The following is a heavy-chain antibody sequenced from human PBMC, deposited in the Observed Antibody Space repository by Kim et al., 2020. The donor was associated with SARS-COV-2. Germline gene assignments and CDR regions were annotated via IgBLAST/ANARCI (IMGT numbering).Heavy chain of an antibody. D-gene: IGHD3-3*01. CDR3: ARDGQFLDWLSPSHYYY. J-gene: IGHJ6*01. CDR2: ISSSSSYI. CDR1: GFTFSSYS. Sequence: GGSLRLSCAASGFTFSSYSMNWVRQAPGKGLEWVSSISSSSSYIYYADSVKRRFTISTDNAKNSLYLQMNSLRADDTAVHYCARDGQFLDWLSPSHYYY. V-gene: IGHV3-21*01.